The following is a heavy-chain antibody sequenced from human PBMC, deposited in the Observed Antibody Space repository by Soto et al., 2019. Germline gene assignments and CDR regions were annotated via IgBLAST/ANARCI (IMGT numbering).Heavy chain of an antibody. J-gene: IGHJ4*02. CDR2: INHSGST. CDR1: GGSFSGYY. D-gene: IGHD2-2*01. V-gene: IGHV4-34*01. Sequence: SETLSLTCAVYGGSFSGYYWSWIRQPPGKGLEWIGEINHSGSTNYNPSLKSRVTISVDTSKNQFSLKLSSVTAADTAVYYCARGRRYCSSTSCPPRLGIVATRTGYFDYWGQGTLVTVSS. CDR3: ARGRRYCSSTSCPPRLGIVATRTGYFDY.